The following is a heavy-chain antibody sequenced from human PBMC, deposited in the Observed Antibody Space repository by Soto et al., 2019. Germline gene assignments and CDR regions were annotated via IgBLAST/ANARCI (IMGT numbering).Heavy chain of an antibody. CDR3: ARTSQPIGIAVAGWFDP. D-gene: IGHD6-19*01. CDR1: GGSISSYY. Sequence: SETLSLTCTVSGGSISSYYWSWIRQPPGKGLEWIGYIYYSGSTNYNPSLKSRVTISVDTSKNQFSLKLSSVTAADTAVYYCARTSQPIGIAVAGWFDPWGQGTLVTVSS. J-gene: IGHJ5*02. V-gene: IGHV4-59*01. CDR2: IYYSGST.